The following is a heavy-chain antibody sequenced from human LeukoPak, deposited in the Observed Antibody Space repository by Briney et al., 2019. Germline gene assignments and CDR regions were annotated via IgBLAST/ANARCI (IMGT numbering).Heavy chain of an antibody. CDR2: IYHSGST. CDR1: GGSISSSNW. CDR3: ARGGHDYGDGCYFDY. V-gene: IGHV4-4*02. D-gene: IGHD4-17*01. J-gene: IGHJ4*02. Sequence: SETLSFTCAVSGGSISSSNWWGWVRQPPGKGLEWIGEIYHSGSTNYNPSLKSRVTISVDKSKNQFSLKLSSVTAADTAVYYCARGGHDYGDGCYFDYWGQGTLVTVSS.